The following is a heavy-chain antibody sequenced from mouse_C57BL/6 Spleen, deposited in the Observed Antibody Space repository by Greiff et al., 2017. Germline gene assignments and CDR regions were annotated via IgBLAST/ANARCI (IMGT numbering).Heavy chain of an antibody. J-gene: IGHJ2*01. Sequence: VQLQQSGAELVRPGASVTLSCKASGYTFTDYEMHWVKQTPVHGLEWIGAIDPETGGTAYNQKFKGKAILTADKSSSTAYMERRSLTSEDSAVYYCTRVYDYDRQDYFDYWGQGTTLTVSS. CDR1: GYTFTDYE. CDR2: IDPETGGT. D-gene: IGHD2-4*01. V-gene: IGHV1-15*01. CDR3: TRVYDYDRQDYFDY.